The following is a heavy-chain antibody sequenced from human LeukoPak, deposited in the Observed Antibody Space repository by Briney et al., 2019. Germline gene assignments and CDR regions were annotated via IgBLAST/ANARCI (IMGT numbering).Heavy chain of an antibody. CDR1: GASISSGGYH. Sequence: SETLSLTCTVSGASISSGGYHWSWIRQHAGKGLEWIGYIDYSGTTYYNPSLKSRVTLSVDTSKNQFSLNLRSVTAADTAVYYCARAEKPYGGFLALAFDVWGQGTTVTVSS. CDR3: ARAEKPYGGFLALAFDV. V-gene: IGHV4-31*03. J-gene: IGHJ3*01. CDR2: IDYSGTT. D-gene: IGHD4-23*01.